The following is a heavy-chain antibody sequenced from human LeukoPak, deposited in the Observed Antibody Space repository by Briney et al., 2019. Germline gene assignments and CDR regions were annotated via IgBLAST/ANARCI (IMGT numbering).Heavy chain of an antibody. Sequence: GGSLRLSCAASGFTFSNYAMSWVRQALGKGLEWVSAISGSGGSTYYADSLKGRFTISRDNSKNTLYLQMNSLRAEDTAVYYCAKEQSAYSGYDAFDYWGQGTLVTVSS. CDR2: ISGSGGST. J-gene: IGHJ4*02. CDR1: GFTFSNYA. V-gene: IGHV3-23*01. D-gene: IGHD5-12*01. CDR3: AKEQSAYSGYDAFDY.